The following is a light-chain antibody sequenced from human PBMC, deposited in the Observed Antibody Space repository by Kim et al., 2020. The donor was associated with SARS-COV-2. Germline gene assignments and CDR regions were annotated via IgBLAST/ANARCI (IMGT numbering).Light chain of an antibody. CDR2: EVS. J-gene: IGLJ2*01. CDR1: SSDVGSYNL. CDR3: CSYTRSSTVV. V-gene: IGLV2-23*02. Sequence: GPSITVSCTGTSSDVGSYNLVSWYQQHPGKAPKLVIYEVSKRPSGVSNRFSGSRSGNTASLTISGLQTEDEADYYCCSYTRSSTVVFGGGTKLTVL.